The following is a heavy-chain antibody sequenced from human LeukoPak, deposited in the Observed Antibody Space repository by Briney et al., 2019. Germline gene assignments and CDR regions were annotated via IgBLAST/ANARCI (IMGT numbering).Heavy chain of an antibody. J-gene: IGHJ6*03. CDR1: GGSISSSSYY. CDR2: IYYSGST. D-gene: IGHD3-10*01. CDR3: ARRYYGSGSLHYMDV. V-gene: IGHV4-39*01. Sequence: SETLSLTCTVSGGSISSSSYYWGWIRQPQGKGLEWIGTIYYSGSTYYNPSLKTRVTISVDTSKNQFSLKLTSVTAADTAVYYCARRYYGSGSLHYMDVWGKGTTVTVSS.